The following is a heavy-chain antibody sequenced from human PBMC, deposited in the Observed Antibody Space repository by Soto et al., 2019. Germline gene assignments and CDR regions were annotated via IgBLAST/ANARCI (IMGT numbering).Heavy chain of an antibody. CDR1: GFTFSSYA. J-gene: IGHJ4*02. V-gene: IGHV3-30-3*01. CDR2: ISYDGSNK. Sequence: LRLSCAASGFTFSSYAMHWVRQAPGKGLEWVAVISYDGSNKYYADSVKGRFTISRDNSKNTLYLQMNSLRAEDTAVYYCARDRDYYDSSGPFDYWGQGTLVTVSS. CDR3: ARDRDYYDSSGPFDY. D-gene: IGHD3-22*01.